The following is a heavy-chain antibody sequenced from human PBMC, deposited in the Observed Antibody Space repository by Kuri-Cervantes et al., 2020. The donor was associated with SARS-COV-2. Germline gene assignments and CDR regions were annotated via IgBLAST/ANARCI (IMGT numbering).Heavy chain of an antibody. CDR2: INPNSGGT. CDR3: ARAPHLLRFLEWLPSRLYWFDP. CDR1: GYTFTGYY. J-gene: IGHJ5*02. Sequence: ASVKVSCKASGYTFTGYYMHWVRQAPGQGLEWMGWINPNSGGTNYAQKFQGRVTMTRDTSISTAYMELSRLRSEDTAVYYCARAPHLLRFLEWLPSRLYWFDPWGQGTLVTVSS. D-gene: IGHD3-3*01. V-gene: IGHV1-2*02.